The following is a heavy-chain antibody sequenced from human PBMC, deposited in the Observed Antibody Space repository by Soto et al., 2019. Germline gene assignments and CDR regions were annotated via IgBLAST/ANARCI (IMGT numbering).Heavy chain of an antibody. CDR2: ISSDVVNY. CDR1: GFTFSSFA. Sequence: QVQLVESGGGVVQPGRSLRLSCAASGFTFSSFAMHWVRQAPGKGLEWLAVISSDVVNYYYAESVKGRFTISRDNSKNTLYLQTNSLRNEDTAVNYCARGGAWTPEGLGYWGQGTLVTVSS. D-gene: IGHD2-15*01. CDR3: ARGGAWTPEGLGY. V-gene: IGHV3-30-3*01. J-gene: IGHJ4*02.